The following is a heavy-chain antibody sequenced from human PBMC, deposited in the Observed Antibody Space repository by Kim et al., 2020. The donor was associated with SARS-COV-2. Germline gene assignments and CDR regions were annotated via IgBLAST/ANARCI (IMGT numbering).Heavy chain of an antibody. Sequence: GSLRLSCAASGFMFSSYNMNWVRQAPGKGLEWVAYIDSDGNSMHYADAVDGRFTISRDNAKNSLYLEMKNLRVEDTALYYCASLYYDTSGYDDWGQGTL. CDR1: GFMFSSYN. J-gene: IGHJ4*02. CDR3: ASLYYDTSGYDD. CDR2: IDSDGNSM. V-gene: IGHV3-21*01. D-gene: IGHD3-22*01.